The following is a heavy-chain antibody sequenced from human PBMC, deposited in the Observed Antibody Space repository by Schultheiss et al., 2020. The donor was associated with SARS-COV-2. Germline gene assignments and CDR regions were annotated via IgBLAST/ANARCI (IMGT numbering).Heavy chain of an antibody. D-gene: IGHD3/OR15-3a*01. Sequence: GGSLRLSCVGSGFTFSSYAMHWVRQAPGKGLEYVSAISSNGGSTYYADSVKGRFTISRDNSKNTLYLQMNSLRAEDTAVYYCAGGLGRGFFDHWGQGTPVTVSS. J-gene: IGHJ4*02. CDR1: GFTFSSYA. CDR2: ISSNGGST. CDR3: AGGLGRGFFDH. V-gene: IGHV3-64*04.